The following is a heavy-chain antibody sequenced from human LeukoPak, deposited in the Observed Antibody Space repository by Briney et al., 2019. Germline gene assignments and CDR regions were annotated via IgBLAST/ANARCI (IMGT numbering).Heavy chain of an antibody. CDR1: GGSFSGYY. Sequence: PSETLSLTCAVYGGSFSGYYWSWIRQPPGKGLEWIGEINHSGSTNYNPSLKSRVTISVDTSKNQLSLKLSSVTAADTAVCYCARFHDYFDYWGQGTLVTVSS. CDR2: INHSGST. J-gene: IGHJ4*02. CDR3: ARFHDYFDY. V-gene: IGHV4-34*01.